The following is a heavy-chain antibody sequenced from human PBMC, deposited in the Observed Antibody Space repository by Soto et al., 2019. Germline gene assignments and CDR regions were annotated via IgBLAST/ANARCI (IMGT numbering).Heavy chain of an antibody. CDR3: ARGRRYCTNGVCYTSYYYMDV. CDR2: INHSGST. V-gene: IGHV4-34*01. J-gene: IGHJ6*03. D-gene: IGHD2-8*01. CDR1: GGSFSGYY. Sequence: SETLSLTCAVYGGSFSGYYWSWIRQPPGKGLEWIGEINHSGSTNYNPSLKSRVTISVDTSKNQFSLKLSSVTAADTAVYYCARGRRYCTNGVCYTSYYYMDVWGKGTTVTVSS.